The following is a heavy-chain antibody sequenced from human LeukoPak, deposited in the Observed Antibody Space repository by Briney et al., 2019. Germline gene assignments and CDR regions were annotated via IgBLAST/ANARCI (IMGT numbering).Heavy chain of an antibody. Sequence: SETLSLTCTVSGGSISSGGYYWSWIRQHPGKGLEWIGDIYYSGSTNYNPSLKSRVTISVDTSKNQFSLKLSSVTAADTAVYYCARHGGGSSTSQDGPYYFDYWGQGTLVTVSS. J-gene: IGHJ4*02. CDR2: IYYSGST. D-gene: IGHD2-2*01. CDR3: ARHGGGSSTSQDGPYYFDY. V-gene: IGHV4-61*08. CDR1: GGSISSGGYY.